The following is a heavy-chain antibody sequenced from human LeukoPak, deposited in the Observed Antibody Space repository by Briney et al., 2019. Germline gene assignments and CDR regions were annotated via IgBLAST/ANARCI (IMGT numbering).Heavy chain of an antibody. J-gene: IGHJ4*01. D-gene: IGHD3-22*01. CDR1: GASINNNF. V-gene: IGHV4-59*08. Sequence: SETLSLTCTVSGASINNNFWTWIRQPPGKGLEWIGYIYSSGSANYNPSLKSRVIISGDTSKNQISLNLTSVTAADTAVYFCARHRDYYDTWGHGTLVAVSS. CDR3: ARHRDYYDT. CDR2: IYSSGSA.